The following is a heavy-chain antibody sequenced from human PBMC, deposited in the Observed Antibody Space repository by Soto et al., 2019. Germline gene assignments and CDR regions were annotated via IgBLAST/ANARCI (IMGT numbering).Heavy chain of an antibody. Sequence: QVQLQQWGAGLLKPSETLSLTCAVYGGSFSGYYWSWIRQPPGKGLEWIGEINDSGSTKYNPPLTSRATISVDTSKKQFSMKLSSVSATDTAVYYCVRGRGIFGQVTPFDYCGQGTLVTVSS. CDR3: VRGRGIFGQVTPFDY. J-gene: IGHJ4*02. V-gene: IGHV4-34*01. CDR1: GGSFSGYY. D-gene: IGHD3-3*01. CDR2: INDSGST.